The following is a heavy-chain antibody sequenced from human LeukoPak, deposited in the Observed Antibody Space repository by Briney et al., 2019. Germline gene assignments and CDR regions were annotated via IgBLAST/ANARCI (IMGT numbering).Heavy chain of an antibody. CDR3: ARALGYCSGGSCRNLFDY. V-gene: IGHV3-74*01. Sequence: GGSLRLSCAASGFTFSSYWMHWVRQAPGKGLVWVSRINSDGSSTSYADSVKDRFTISRDNAKNTLYLQMNSLRAKDTAVYYCARALGYCSGGSCRNLFDYWGQGTLVTVSS. CDR1: GFTFSSYW. J-gene: IGHJ4*02. D-gene: IGHD2-15*01. CDR2: INSDGSST.